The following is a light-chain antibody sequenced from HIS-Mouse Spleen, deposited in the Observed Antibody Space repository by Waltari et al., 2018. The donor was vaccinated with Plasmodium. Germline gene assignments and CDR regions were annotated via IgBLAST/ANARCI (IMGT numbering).Light chain of an antibody. Sequence: SSELTQPPSVSVSPGQTARITSSGDALPKNYAYWYQQKSGQAPLLVIYEDSKRPAGIPERFSGSRSGTMATLTISGAQVEDEADYYCYSTDSSGNHRVFGGGTKLTVL. J-gene: IGLJ3*02. CDR1: ALPKNY. CDR3: YSTDSSGNHRV. CDR2: EDS. V-gene: IGLV3-10*01.